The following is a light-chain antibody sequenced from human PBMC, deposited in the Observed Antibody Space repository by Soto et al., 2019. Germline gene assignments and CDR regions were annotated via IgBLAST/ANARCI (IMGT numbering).Light chain of an antibody. V-gene: IGKV1-5*01. CDR2: AAS. CDR1: QTISSW. CDR3: LQPNTYPWT. Sequence: DIQMTQSPSTLSGSVGARVTITCLASQTISSWLAWYQHKPWKVPKPLVYAASTLQSGVPSRFSVSVSGRDGTLTISRLQTEDGSTYYCLQPNTYPWTFGQGTKVDIK. J-gene: IGKJ1*01.